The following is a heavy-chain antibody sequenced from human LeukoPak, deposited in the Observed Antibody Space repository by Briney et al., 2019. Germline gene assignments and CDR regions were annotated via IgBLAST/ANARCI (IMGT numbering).Heavy chain of an antibody. J-gene: IGHJ3*02. V-gene: IGHV3-48*01. D-gene: IGHD6-13*01. CDR3: ARVSSSSAGLSAFDI. CDR1: GFTFSSYS. Sequence: GGSLRLSCAASGFTFSSYSMNWVRQAPGKGLEWVSYISSSSSTIYYADSVKGRFTISRDNAKNSLYLQMNSLRAEDTAVYYCARVSSSSAGLSAFDIWGQGTMVTVSS. CDR2: ISSSSSTI.